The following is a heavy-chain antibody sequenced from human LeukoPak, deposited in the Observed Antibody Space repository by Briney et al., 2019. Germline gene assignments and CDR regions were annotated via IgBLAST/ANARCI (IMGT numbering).Heavy chain of an antibody. J-gene: IGHJ4*02. V-gene: IGHV3-23*01. Sequence: GGSLRLSCAASGFTFSSYAMSWVRQAPGKGLEWVSSISVSGGSTYYADSVKGRFTISRDNSKNTLYLQMNSLRAEDTAVYYCARDYCSGGSCYLFDYWGRGTLVTVSS. CDR2: ISVSGGST. D-gene: IGHD2-15*01. CDR3: ARDYCSGGSCYLFDY. CDR1: GFTFSSYA.